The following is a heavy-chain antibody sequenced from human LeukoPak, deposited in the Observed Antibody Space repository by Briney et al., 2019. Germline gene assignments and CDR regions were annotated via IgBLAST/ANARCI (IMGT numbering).Heavy chain of an antibody. CDR2: IDWDDDK. J-gene: IGHJ4*02. CDR3: ARMIHGGGWYGTGY. V-gene: IGHV2-70*04. Sequence: KESGPTLVNPTQTLTLTCTFSGFSLSTSAMCVSWIRQPPGKALEWLARIDWDDDKFFSTSLKTRLTISKDTSKNQVVLTMTNMDPVDTATYYCARMIHGGGWYGTGYWGQGTLVTVSS. CDR1: GFSLSTSAMC. D-gene: IGHD6-19*01.